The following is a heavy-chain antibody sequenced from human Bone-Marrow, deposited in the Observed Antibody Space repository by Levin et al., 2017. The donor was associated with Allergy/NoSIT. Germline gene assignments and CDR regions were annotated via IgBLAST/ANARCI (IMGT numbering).Heavy chain of an antibody. D-gene: IGHD3-16*01. CDR3: ARAHVWGVVRISDAFDI. Sequence: PGGSLRLSCAASGFTFSSYAMHWVRQAPGKGLEWVAVISYDGSNKYYADSVKGRFTISRDNSKNTLYLQMNSLRAEDTAVYYCARAHVWGVVRISDAFDIWGQGTMVTVSS. J-gene: IGHJ3*02. V-gene: IGHV3-30-3*01. CDR2: ISYDGSNK. CDR1: GFTFSSYA.